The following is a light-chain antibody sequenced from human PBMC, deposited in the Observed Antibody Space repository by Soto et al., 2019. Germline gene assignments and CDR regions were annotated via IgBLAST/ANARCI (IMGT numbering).Light chain of an antibody. CDR2: EVR. CDR1: SSDFGSYDR. CDR3: SSYTTSSTWV. V-gene: IGLV2-18*02. Sequence: QSALTQPPSVSGSPGKSVAVSSTGTSSDFGSYDRVSWYQQSPGTAPKLMIYEVRNRPSGVPDRFSGSKSGNTASLTISGLQAEDEADYYCSSYTTSSTWVFGGGTKVTVL. J-gene: IGLJ3*02.